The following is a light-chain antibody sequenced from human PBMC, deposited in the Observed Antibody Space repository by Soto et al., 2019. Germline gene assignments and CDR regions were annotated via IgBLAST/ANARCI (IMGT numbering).Light chain of an antibody. CDR2: GAS. J-gene: IGKJ2*01. Sequence: EIVLTQSPGTLSLSPGERATLSCRASHSVSSSFLAWYQQKPGQAPRLLTYGASSRATDIPDRFSGSGSGTDFTLTISRLEPEDFAIYYCQQYGNSPPYTFGQGTKLEI. V-gene: IGKV3-20*01. CDR1: HSVSSSF. CDR3: QQYGNSPPYT.